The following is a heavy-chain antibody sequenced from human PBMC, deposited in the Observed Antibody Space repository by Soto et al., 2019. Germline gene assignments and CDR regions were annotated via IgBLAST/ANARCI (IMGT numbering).Heavy chain of an antibody. CDR1: GGSISSYD. Sequence: PSETLSLTCTVSGGSISSYDWSWIRQPPGKGLEWIGYIYDSGSTNYNPSLKSRVTISVDTSKNQYSLKLTSATTADTAIYYSAAPPRYWGQGALVTVSS. CDR2: IYDSGST. V-gene: IGHV4-59*01. J-gene: IGHJ4*02. CDR3: AAPPRY.